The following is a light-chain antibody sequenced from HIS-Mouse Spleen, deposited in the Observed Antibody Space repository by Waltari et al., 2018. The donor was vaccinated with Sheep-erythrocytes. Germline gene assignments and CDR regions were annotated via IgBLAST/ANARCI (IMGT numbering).Light chain of an antibody. J-gene: IGLJ1*01. CDR2: SNN. Sequence: QSVLTQPPSASGTPGQRVTISCSGSSSNIGSNTVNWYQQLPGTAPKLLINSNNHRPSGVPDRFSGSKSGTSASLAISGLQSEDEADYYCAAWDDSLNGYVFGTGTKVTVL. V-gene: IGLV1-44*01. CDR3: AAWDDSLNGYV. CDR1: SSNIGSNT.